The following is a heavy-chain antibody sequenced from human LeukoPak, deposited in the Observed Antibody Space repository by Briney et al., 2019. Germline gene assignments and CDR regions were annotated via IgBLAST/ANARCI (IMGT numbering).Heavy chain of an antibody. CDR3: ARYARVQRKWFDP. V-gene: IGHV1-69*13. CDR1: GGTFSSYA. J-gene: IGHJ5*02. CDR2: IIPIFGTA. Sequence: ASVKVSCKASGGTFSSYAISWVRQAPGQGLEWMGGIIPIFGTANYAQKFQGRVTITADESTSTAYMELSSLRSEDTAVYYCARYARVQRKWFDPWGQGTLVTVSS. D-gene: IGHD1-1*01.